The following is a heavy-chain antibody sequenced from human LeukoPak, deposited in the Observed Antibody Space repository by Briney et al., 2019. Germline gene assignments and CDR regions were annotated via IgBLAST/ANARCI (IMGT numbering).Heavy chain of an antibody. Sequence: SETLSLTCIVSGGSINNYYWSWIRQPAGKGIEWIGRIYTRGSTNYNPSLKSRVTMSVDTSKNQFSLKLSSVTAADTAVYYCARGRYCSADICSGGDAFDIWGQGTMVSVSS. CDR1: GGSINNYY. J-gene: IGHJ3*02. CDR3: ARGRYCSADICSGGDAFDI. D-gene: IGHD2-15*01. V-gene: IGHV4-4*07. CDR2: IYTRGST.